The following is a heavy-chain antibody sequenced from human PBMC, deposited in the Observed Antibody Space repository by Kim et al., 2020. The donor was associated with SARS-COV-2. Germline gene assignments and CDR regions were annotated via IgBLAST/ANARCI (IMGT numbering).Heavy chain of an antibody. CDR3: ARGVVGATNAYYFDY. Sequence: PSLKSRVTISVDTSKNQFSLKLSSVTAADTAVYYCARGVVGATNAYYFDYWGQGTLVTVSS. D-gene: IGHD1-26*01. V-gene: IGHV4-34*01. J-gene: IGHJ4*02.